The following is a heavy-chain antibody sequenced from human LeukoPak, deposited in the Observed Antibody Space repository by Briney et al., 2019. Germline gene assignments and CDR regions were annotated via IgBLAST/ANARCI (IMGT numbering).Heavy chain of an antibody. Sequence: GGSLRLSCAASGFTFSSYAMSWVRQAPGKGLDWVSAISGSGGSTYYADSVKGRFTISRDNSKNTLYLQMNSLRVEDTAVYYCARLTYGGNSGGSYWGQGTLVTVSS. CDR3: ARLTYGGNSGGSY. CDR2: ISGSGGST. D-gene: IGHD4-23*01. CDR1: GFTFSSYA. J-gene: IGHJ4*02. V-gene: IGHV3-23*01.